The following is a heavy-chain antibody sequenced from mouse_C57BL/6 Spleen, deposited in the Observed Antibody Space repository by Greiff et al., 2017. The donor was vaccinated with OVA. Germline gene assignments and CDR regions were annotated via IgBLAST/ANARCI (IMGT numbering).Heavy chain of an antibody. CDR1: GYTFTNYW. Sequence: QVQLQQSGAELVRPGTSVKMSCKASGYTFTNYWIGWAKQRPGHGLEWIGDIYPGGGYTNYNEKFKGKATLTADKSSSTAYMQFSSLTSEDSAIYYCCGNYLYAMDYWGQGTSVTVSS. CDR3: CGNYLYAMDY. CDR2: IYPGGGYT. V-gene: IGHV1-63*01. J-gene: IGHJ4*01. D-gene: IGHD2-1*01.